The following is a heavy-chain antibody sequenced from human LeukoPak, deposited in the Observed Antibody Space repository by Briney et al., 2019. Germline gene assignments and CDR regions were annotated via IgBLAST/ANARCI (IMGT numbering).Heavy chain of an antibody. CDR3: ARTHYYDSSGDRVYYFDY. CDR1: GYSFTSYW. D-gene: IGHD3-22*01. Sequence: GESLKISCKGSGYSFTSYWIGWVRQMPGKGLEWMGIIYPGDSDTRYSPSFQGQVTISADKSISTAYLQWSSLKASDTAMYYCARTHYYDSSGDRVYYFDYWGQGTLVTVSS. CDR2: IYPGDSDT. J-gene: IGHJ4*02. V-gene: IGHV5-51*03.